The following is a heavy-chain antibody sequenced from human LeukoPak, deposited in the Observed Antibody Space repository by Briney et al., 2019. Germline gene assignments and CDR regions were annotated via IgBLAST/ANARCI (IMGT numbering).Heavy chain of an antibody. CDR3: AKDIALVRGVILHLFDY. CDR1: GFIFDDYA. Sequence: PGGSLRLSCAASGFIFDDYAMHWLRKTPGRGLVGVSFICGDGGNTYYADSVKGRFTISRDNSKNSLYLQMNSLRTEDTALYYCAKDIALVRGVILHLFDYWGQGTLVTVSS. CDR2: ICGDGGNT. J-gene: IGHJ4*02. V-gene: IGHV3-43*02. D-gene: IGHD3-10*01.